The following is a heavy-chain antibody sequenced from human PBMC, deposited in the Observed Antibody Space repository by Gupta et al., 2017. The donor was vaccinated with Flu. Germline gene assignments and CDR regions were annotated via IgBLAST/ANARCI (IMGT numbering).Heavy chain of an antibody. J-gene: IGHJ6*03. CDR2: ITSTSSSV. D-gene: IGHD2-21*02. CDR3: ARDDTLVTGDSFYYYYMDV. V-gene: IGHV3-48*03. Sequence: NWVRQAPGKGLEWVSLITSTSSSVYYADSVQGRFTVSSDNAKNLLYLQMSSLRVEDTAVYYCARDDTLVTGDSFYYYYMDVWGQGTTVTVSS.